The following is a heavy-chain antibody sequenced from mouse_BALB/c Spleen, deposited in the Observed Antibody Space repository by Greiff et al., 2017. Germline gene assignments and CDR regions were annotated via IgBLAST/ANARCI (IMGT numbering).Heavy chain of an antibody. V-gene: IGHV1-7*01. J-gene: IGHJ1*01. D-gene: IGHD1-1*01. CDR2: INPSTGYT. CDR3: ARNYGSSWYFDV. Sequence: VQLQQSGAELAKPGASVKMSCKASGYTFTSYWMHWVKQRPGQGLEWIGYINPSTGYTEYNQKFKDKATLTADKSSSTAYMQLSSLTSEDSAVYYCARNYGSSWYFDVWGAGTTVTVSS. CDR1: GYTFTSYW.